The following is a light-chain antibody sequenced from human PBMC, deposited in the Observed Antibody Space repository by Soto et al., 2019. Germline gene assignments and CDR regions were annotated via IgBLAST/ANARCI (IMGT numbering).Light chain of an antibody. CDR3: HQRSRWPRT. V-gene: IGKV3-11*01. CDR2: NAA. CDR1: QNIGSE. Sequence: IVLTQSPATLSLSPGERATLSCRAGQNIGSELAWYQQIPGQAPRLLIHNAANRANGIPARFSGSGSGTHFTLTISSLEPEDFAVYYCHQRSRWPRTFGQGTRVEVK. J-gene: IGKJ1*01.